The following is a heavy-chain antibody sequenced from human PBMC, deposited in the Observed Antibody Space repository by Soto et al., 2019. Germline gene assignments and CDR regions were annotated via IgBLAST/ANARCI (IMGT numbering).Heavy chain of an antibody. D-gene: IGHD3-9*01. V-gene: IGHV4-59*01. J-gene: IGHJ4*02. CDR3: ARGASHWQYFLY. CDR1: DASIRGYY. Sequence: SETLSLTCTVSDASIRGYYWSWIRQPPGKGLEWIGYFHYSGISNYNSSLKSRVTMSLDTSKNQFSLKLSSVSAADTAIYYCARGASHWQYFLYSGQGALLTVSS. CDR2: FHYSGIS.